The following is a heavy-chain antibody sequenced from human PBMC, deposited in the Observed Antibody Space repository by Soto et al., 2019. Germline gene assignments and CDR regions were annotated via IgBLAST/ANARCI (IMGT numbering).Heavy chain of an antibody. Sequence: GGSPRLSCAASGFTFSSYWMSWVRQAPGKGLEWVANIKQDGSEKYYVDSVKGRFTISRDNAKNSLYLQMNSLRAEDTAVYYCARDRDVRTTYYFDYWGQGTLVTVSS. CDR2: IKQDGSEK. J-gene: IGHJ4*02. D-gene: IGHD4-17*01. CDR3: ARDRDVRTTYYFDY. V-gene: IGHV3-7*03. CDR1: GFTFSSYW.